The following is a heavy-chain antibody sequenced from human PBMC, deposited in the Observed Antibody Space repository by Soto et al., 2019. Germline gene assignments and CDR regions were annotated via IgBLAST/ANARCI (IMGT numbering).Heavy chain of an antibody. V-gene: IGHV3-23*01. J-gene: IGHJ6*03. D-gene: IGHD3-10*01. CDR2: ISGSGGST. CDR3: ATSPDGSEYGSGSYYTRPSYYYYYYYMDV. Sequence: GGSLRLSCAASGFTFSSYAMSWVRQAPGKGLEWVSAISGSGGSTYYADSVKGRFTISRDNSKNTLYLQMNSLRAEDTAVYYCATSPDGSEYGSGSYYTRPSYYYYYYYMDVWGKGTTVTVSS. CDR1: GFTFSSYA.